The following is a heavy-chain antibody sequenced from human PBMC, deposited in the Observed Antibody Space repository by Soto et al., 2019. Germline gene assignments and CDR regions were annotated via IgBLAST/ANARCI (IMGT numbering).Heavy chain of an antibody. CDR2: ISYDGSNK. CDR3: AKSPLSVTSSYYFDY. J-gene: IGHJ4*02. D-gene: IGHD4-17*01. CDR1: GFTFSSYG. Sequence: QVQLVESGGGVVQPGRSLRLSCAASGFTFSSYGMHWVRQAPGKGLEWVAVISYDGSNKYYADSVKGRFTISRDNSQNTLYLQMNSLRAEDTAVYYCAKSPLSVTSSYYFDYWGQGNLVTVSS. V-gene: IGHV3-30*18.